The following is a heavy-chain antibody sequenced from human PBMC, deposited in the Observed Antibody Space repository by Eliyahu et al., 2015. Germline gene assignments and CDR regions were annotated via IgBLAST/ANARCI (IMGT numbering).Heavy chain of an antibody. D-gene: IGHD6-13*01. Sequence: FSSYAMSWVRQAPGKGLEWVSAISGSGGSTYYADSVKGRFTISRDNSKNTLYLQMNSLRAEDTAVYYCAKRYIAAADYYGMDVWGQGTTVTVSS. CDR2: ISGSGGST. CDR1: FSSYA. CDR3: AKRYIAAADYYGMDV. V-gene: IGHV3-23*01. J-gene: IGHJ6*02.